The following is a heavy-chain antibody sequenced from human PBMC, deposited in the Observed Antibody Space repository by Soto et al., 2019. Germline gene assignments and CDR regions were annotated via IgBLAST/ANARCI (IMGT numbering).Heavy chain of an antibody. J-gene: IGHJ4*02. CDR1: GFTFSSYW. CDR2: IKQDGSEK. V-gene: IGHV3-7*01. D-gene: IGHD6-6*01. Sequence: EVQLVESGGGLVQPGGSLRLSCAAPGFTFSSYWMSWVRQAPGKGLEWVANIKQDGSEKYYVDSVKGRFTISRDNAKNSLYLQMNSLRAEDTAVYYCATYVEYSSSPYFDFWGQGTLVTVSS. CDR3: ATYVEYSSSPYFDF.